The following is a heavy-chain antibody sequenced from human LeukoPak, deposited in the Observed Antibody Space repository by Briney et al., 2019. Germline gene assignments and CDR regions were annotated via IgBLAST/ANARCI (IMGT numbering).Heavy chain of an antibody. D-gene: IGHD1-1*01. Sequence: SATLSLTCTVSGGSISSHYRSWIRPPPGKGLEWIGYIYYSGSTNYNPSLKSRVTISVDTSKNQFSLKLSSVTAADTAVYYCARVLPGSSDRNAFDIWGQGTMVTVSS. CDR2: IYYSGST. V-gene: IGHV4-59*11. CDR1: GGSISSHY. CDR3: ARVLPGSSDRNAFDI. J-gene: IGHJ3*02.